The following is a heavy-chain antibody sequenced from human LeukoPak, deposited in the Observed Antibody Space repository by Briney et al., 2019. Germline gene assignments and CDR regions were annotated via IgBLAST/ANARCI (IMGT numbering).Heavy chain of an antibody. J-gene: IGHJ4*02. Sequence: PGGSLRLSCAASGFTFSSYEMNWVRQAPGKGLEWVSYISSSGSTIYYADSVKGRFTISRDNAKNSLCLQMNSLRAEDTAVYYCAAEKEGYYDSSGYLDYWGQGTLVTVSS. V-gene: IGHV3-48*03. CDR1: GFTFSSYE. CDR2: ISSSGSTI. D-gene: IGHD3-22*01. CDR3: AAEKEGYYDSSGYLDY.